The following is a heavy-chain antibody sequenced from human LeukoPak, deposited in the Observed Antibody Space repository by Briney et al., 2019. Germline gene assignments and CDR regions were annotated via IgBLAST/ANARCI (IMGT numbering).Heavy chain of an antibody. D-gene: IGHD3-3*01. CDR1: GYTFTGYG. CDR3: ARCYYDFWSGYSDYFDY. CDR2: ISAYNGNT. J-gene: IGHJ4*02. Sequence: ASVKVSCKASGYTFTGYGISWVRQAPGQGLEWMGWISAYNGNTNYAQKLQGRVTMTTDTSTSTAYMELRSLRSDDTAVYYCARCYYDFWSGYSDYFDYWGQGTLVTVSS. V-gene: IGHV1-18*01.